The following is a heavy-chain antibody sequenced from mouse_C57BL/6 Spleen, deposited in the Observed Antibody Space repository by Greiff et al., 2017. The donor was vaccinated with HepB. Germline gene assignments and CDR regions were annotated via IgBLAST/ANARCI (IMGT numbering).Heavy chain of an antibody. Sequence: QVQLQQPGAELVRPGTSVKLSCKASGYTFTSYWMHWVKQRPIQGLEWIGNIDPSDSETHYNQKFKDKATLTVDKSSSTAYMQLSSLTSEDSAVYYCARRAVVADWYFDVWGTGTTVTVSS. CDR3: ARRAVVADWYFDV. J-gene: IGHJ1*03. CDR1: GYTFTSYW. V-gene: IGHV1-52*01. CDR2: IDPSDSET. D-gene: IGHD1-1*01.